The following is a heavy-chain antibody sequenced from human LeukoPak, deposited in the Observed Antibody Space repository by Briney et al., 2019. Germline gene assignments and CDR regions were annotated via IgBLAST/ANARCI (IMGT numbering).Heavy chain of an antibody. J-gene: IGHJ5*02. CDR2: IWYDGSNK. Sequence: GGSLRPSCAASGFTFSSYGMHWVRQAPGKGLEWVAVIWYDGSNKYYADSVKGRFTISRDNSKNTLYLQMNSLRAEDTAVYYCARENIVVVPAANRMLNWFDPWGQGTLVTVSS. D-gene: IGHD2-2*01. CDR3: ARENIVVVPAANRMLNWFDP. CDR1: GFTFSSYG. V-gene: IGHV3-33*01.